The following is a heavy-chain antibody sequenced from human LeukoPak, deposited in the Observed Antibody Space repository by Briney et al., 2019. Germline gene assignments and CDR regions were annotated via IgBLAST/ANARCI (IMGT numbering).Heavy chain of an antibody. D-gene: IGHD3-22*01. V-gene: IGHV2-70*11. CDR3: ARISSVFQEHDY. Sequence: ESGPTLVKPPQTLTLTCTFSGFSLSTSGMCVSWIRQPPGKALEWLARIDWDDDKYYSTSLKTRLTISKDTSKNQVVLTMTNMDPVDTATYYCARISSVFQEHDYWGQGTLGTVSS. J-gene: IGHJ4*02. CDR2: IDWDDDK. CDR1: GFSLSTSGMC.